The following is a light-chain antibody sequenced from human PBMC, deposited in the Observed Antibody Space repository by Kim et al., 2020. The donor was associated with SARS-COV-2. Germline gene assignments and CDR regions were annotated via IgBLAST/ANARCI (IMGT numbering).Light chain of an antibody. Sequence: EIVMTQSPATLSVSSGERATLSCRASRSVSSHLAWYQQKPGQGPRLLIYGASTRATGVPDRFSGSGSGTDFTLTISSLHSEDFAVYYCQHYVNWPLTFGGGTKVDIK. CDR1: RSVSSH. CDR2: GAS. V-gene: IGKV3-15*01. J-gene: IGKJ4*01. CDR3: QHYVNWPLT.